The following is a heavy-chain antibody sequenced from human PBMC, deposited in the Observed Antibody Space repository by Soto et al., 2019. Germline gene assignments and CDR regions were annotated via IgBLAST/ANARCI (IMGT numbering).Heavy chain of an antibody. Sequence: GGSLRLSCAASGFTFSSYSMNWVRQAPGKGLEWVSSISSSSSYIYYADSVKGRFTISRDNAKNSLYLQMNSLRAEDTAVYYCARDRHSSSWYVDYWGQGTLVTVSS. CDR3: ARDRHSSSWYVDY. J-gene: IGHJ4*02. CDR1: GFTFSSYS. D-gene: IGHD6-13*01. V-gene: IGHV3-21*01. CDR2: ISSSSSYI.